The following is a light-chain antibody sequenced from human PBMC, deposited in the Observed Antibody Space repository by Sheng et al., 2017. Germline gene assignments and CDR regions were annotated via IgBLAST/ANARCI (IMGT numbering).Light chain of an antibody. CDR3: QQYNSFIYT. J-gene: IGKJ2*01. V-gene: IGKV1-5*03. CDR2: KAS. CDR1: QSISSW. Sequence: DIQMTQSPSTLSASVGDRVTITCRASQSISSWLAWYQQKPGKAPKLLIYKASTLQSGVPSRFSGSGSGTEFTLTISSLQPDDFATYYCQQYNSFIYTFGRGPNXRS.